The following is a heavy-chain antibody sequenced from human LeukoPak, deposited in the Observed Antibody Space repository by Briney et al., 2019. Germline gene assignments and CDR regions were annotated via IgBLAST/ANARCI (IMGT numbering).Heavy chain of an antibody. Sequence: PGESLRLSCAASGCTFSSYAMSWVRQPPGKGLEWVSAISGSGGSTYYADSVKGRFTISTDNSKTTLYLQMNSLSAADTAVYYCAKSVYYYYMDVWGKGTTVTVSS. V-gene: IGHV3-23*01. CDR2: ISGSGGST. J-gene: IGHJ6*03. CDR3: AKSVYYYYMDV. CDR1: GCTFSSYA.